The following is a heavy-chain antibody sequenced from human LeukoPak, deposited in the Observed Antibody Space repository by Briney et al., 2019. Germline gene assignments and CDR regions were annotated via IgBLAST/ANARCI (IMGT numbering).Heavy chain of an antibody. V-gene: IGHV4-59*01. Sequence: SETLSLTCTVSGGSISSYYWSWIRQPPGKGLEWIGYIYYSGSTNCNPSLKSRVTISVDTSKNQFSLKLSSVTAADTAVYYCARVAAAAGTVSGMDVWGQGTTVTVSS. CDR3: ARVAAAAGTVSGMDV. CDR2: IYYSGST. CDR1: GGSISSYY. D-gene: IGHD6-13*01. J-gene: IGHJ6*02.